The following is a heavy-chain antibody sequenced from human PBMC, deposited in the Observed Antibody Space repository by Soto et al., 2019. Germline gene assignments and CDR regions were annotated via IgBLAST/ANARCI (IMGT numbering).Heavy chain of an antibody. Sequence: GVSVKVSCKASGGTFSSYAISWVRQAPGQGLEWMGGIIPIFGTANYAQKFQGRVTITADESTSTAYMELSSLRSEDTAVYYCARDSRCSSTSCHPRDYYYYYGMDVWGQGTTVTVSS. J-gene: IGHJ6*02. CDR3: ARDSRCSSTSCHPRDYYYYYGMDV. CDR1: GGTFSSYA. D-gene: IGHD2-2*01. V-gene: IGHV1-69*13. CDR2: IIPIFGTA.